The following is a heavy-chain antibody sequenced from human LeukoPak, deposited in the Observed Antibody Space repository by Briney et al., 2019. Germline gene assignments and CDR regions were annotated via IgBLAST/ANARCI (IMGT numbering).Heavy chain of an antibody. V-gene: IGHV3-48*01. CDR1: GFTFSSYS. J-gene: IGHJ3*02. CDR2: ISSSSTI. Sequence: GGSLRLSCAASGFTFSSYSMNWVRQAPGKGLEWVSYISSSSTIYYADSVKGRFTISRDNAKNSLYLQMNSLRAEDTAVYYCARRCSSTSCYSGFAAFDIWGQGTMVTVSS. D-gene: IGHD2-2*01. CDR3: ARRCSSTSCYSGFAAFDI.